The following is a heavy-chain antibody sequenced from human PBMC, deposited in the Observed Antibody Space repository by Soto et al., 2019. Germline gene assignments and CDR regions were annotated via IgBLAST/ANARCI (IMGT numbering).Heavy chain of an antibody. CDR1: GYTFTGYY. Sequence: QVQLVQSGAEVKKPGASVKVSCKASGYTFTGYYMHWVRQAPGQGLEWMGWINPNSGGTNYAQKFQGRVTMTRDTSNSTAYIELSRQRSDDTAVYYCARDPPPITGTTNYYYCGMDVWGQGTTVTVSS. D-gene: IGHD1-7*01. CDR2: INPNSGGT. J-gene: IGHJ6*02. CDR3: ARDPPPITGTTNYYYCGMDV. V-gene: IGHV1-2*02.